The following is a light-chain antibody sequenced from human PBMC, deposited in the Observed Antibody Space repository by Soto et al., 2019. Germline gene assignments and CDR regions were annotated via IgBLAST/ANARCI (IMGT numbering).Light chain of an antibody. CDR2: EVS. CDR1: SSDVGGYNF. CDR3: SSYAGSTYV. V-gene: IGLV2-8*01. J-gene: IGLJ1*01. Sequence: QSVLAQPPSASGSPGQSVTISCTGTSSDVGGYNFVSWYQHHPGNAPKLMLYEVSKRPSGVPDRFSGSKSGNTASLTVSGLQAEDEADYYCSSYAGSTYVFGTGTKVTVL.